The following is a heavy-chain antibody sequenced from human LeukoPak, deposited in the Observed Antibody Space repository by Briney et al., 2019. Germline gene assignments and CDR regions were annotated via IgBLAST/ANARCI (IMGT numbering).Heavy chain of an antibody. V-gene: IGHV3-23*01. D-gene: IGHD6-13*01. J-gene: IGHJ4*02. CDR3: AKDLLRYSSSWYTLWDY. Sequence: GGSLRLSCAASGFTFSSYAMSWVRRAPGKGLEWVSAISGSGGSTYYADSVKGRFTISRDNSKNTLYLQMNSLRAEDTAVYYCAKDLLRYSSSWYTLWDYWGQGTLVTVSS. CDR1: GFTFSSYA. CDR2: ISGSGGST.